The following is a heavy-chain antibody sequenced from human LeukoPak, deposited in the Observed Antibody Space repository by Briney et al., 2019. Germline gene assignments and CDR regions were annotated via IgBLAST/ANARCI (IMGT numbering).Heavy chain of an antibody. CDR1: EFTFSSYA. CDR2: ISAGGGTT. J-gene: IGHJ6*03. CDR3: AKDSSGWSLIYMDV. V-gene: IGHV3-23*01. D-gene: IGHD6-19*01. Sequence: GGSLRLSCAASEFTFSSYAMTWVRQAPGKGLEWVSGISAGGGTTYYADSVKGRFSISRDNSKKTVYLQMNSLRAEDTAVYYCAKDSSGWSLIYMDVWGKGTTVTVSS.